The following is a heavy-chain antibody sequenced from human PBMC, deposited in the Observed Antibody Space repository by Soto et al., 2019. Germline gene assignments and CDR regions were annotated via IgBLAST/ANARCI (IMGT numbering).Heavy chain of an antibody. CDR3: AKDKGVFNWATSYFDY. V-gene: IGHV3-30*18. D-gene: IGHD1-1*01. CDR2: TSYDGNNE. CDR1: GFTFSNYA. Sequence: GGSLRLSCAGSGFTFSNYAMHWVRQAPGKGLEWVALTSYDGNNEYYTDSVKGRFTISRDNSKNTLFLQMNSPRPEDTAVYYCAKDKGVFNWATSYFDYWGQGALVTVSS. J-gene: IGHJ4*02.